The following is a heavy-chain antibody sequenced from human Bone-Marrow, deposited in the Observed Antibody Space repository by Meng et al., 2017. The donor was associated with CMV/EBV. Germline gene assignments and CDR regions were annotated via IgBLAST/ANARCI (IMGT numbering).Heavy chain of an antibody. Sequence: LSLTCAASGFTFSSYSLNWVRQAPGKGLEWVSSISSSSSYIYYADSVKGRFTISRDNAKNSLYLQMNSLRAEDTAVYYCARVWGRGLLSGSYPDYWGQGTLATVSS. V-gene: IGHV3-21*01. CDR3: ARVWGRGLLSGSYPDY. CDR2: ISSSSSYI. D-gene: IGHD1-26*01. CDR1: GFTFSSYS. J-gene: IGHJ4*02.